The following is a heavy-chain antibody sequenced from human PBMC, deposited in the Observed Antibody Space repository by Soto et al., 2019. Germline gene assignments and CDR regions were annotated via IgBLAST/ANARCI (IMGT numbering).Heavy chain of an antibody. CDR2: INPSGGST. CDR3: ARDFLSITMFY. D-gene: IGHD3-10*02. Sequence: GASVKFSCKPSGGTFSSYTISWVRQPPGQGLEWMGIINPSGGSTSYAQKFQGRVTMTRDTSTSTVYMELSSLRSEDTAVYYCARDFLSITMFYWGRGTLVTVPQ. J-gene: IGHJ4*02. CDR1: GGTFSSYT. V-gene: IGHV1-46*01.